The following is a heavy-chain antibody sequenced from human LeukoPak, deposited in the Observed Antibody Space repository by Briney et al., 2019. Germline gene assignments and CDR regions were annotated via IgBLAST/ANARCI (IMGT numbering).Heavy chain of an antibody. Sequence: GGSLRLSCAASGFTLSSYAMSWVRQAPGKGLEWVSVISGGGGSTYYADSVKGRFTISRDNSKNTLYLQMNSLRAEDTAVYYCAKSYFYDSSGSSYFDYWGQGTLVTVSS. CDR3: AKSYFYDSSGSSYFDY. J-gene: IGHJ4*02. D-gene: IGHD3-22*01. V-gene: IGHV3-23*01. CDR2: ISGGGGST. CDR1: GFTLSSYA.